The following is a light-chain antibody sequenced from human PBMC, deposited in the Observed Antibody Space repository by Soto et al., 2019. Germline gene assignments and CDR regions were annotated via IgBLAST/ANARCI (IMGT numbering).Light chain of an antibody. CDR2: EGT. J-gene: IGLJ2*01. CDR3: CSSYAGSSTYVV. V-gene: IGLV2-23*01. Sequence: QSALTQPASVSASPGQSITISCTGTSSNVGTYDLVSWYQHHPDKAPKLIIYEGTKRPSGISSRFSGSKSGNTASLTISGLQAEDDADYYCCSSYAGSSTYVVFGGGTKLTVL. CDR1: SSNVGTYDL.